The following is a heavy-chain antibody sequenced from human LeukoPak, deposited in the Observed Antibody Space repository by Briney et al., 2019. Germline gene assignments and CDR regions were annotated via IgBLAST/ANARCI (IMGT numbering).Heavy chain of an antibody. V-gene: IGHV1-18*01. Sequence: ASVKVSCKASGGTFSSYAISWVRQAPGQGLEWMGGISAYNGDTNYAQNLQHRVTMTTDTSTTTAYMELRSLRSDDTAVYYCAREGSLYDSGNYYLSWFDPWGQGTLVTVSS. CDR3: AREGSLYDSGNYYLSWFDP. D-gene: IGHD3-22*01. CDR2: ISAYNGDT. J-gene: IGHJ5*02. CDR1: GGTFSSYA.